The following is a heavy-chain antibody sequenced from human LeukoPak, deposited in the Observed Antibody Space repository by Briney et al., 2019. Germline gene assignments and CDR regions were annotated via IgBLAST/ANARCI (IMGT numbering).Heavy chain of an antibody. CDR3: ARDRFGYYGMDV. CDR2: IKQDGSEK. D-gene: IGHD3-16*01. J-gene: IGHJ6*02. V-gene: IGHV3-7*01. Sequence: GSLRLSCAASGFTCSSYWMSWVRQAPGKGLEWVANIKQDGSEKYYVDSVKGRFTISRDNAKNSLYLEMNSLRAEDTAVYYCARDRFGYYGMDVWGQGTTVTVSS. CDR1: GFTCSSYW.